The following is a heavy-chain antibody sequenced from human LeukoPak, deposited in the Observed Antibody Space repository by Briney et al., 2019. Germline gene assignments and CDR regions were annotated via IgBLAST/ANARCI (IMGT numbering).Heavy chain of an antibody. J-gene: IGHJ4*02. CDR3: ARYYDFWSGLDY. D-gene: IGHD3-3*01. V-gene: IGHV3-21*01. CDR2: ISSSSSYI. Sequence: PGGSLRLSCAASGFTFSSHTMNWVRRAPGKGLEWVSSISSSSSYIYYADSVKGRFTISRDNAKNSLYLQMNSLRAEDTAVYYCARYYDFWSGLDYWGQGTLVTVSS. CDR1: GFTFSSHT.